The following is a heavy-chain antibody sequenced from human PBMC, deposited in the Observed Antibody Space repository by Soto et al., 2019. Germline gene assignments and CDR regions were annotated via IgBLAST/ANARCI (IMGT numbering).Heavy chain of an antibody. CDR1: GFTFKNFA. CDR3: AKDAVAYNGEWDWFDL. J-gene: IGHJ5*02. CDR2: LGGSGSSA. Sequence: EVQLLESGGGLVQPGGSLRLYCVASGFTFKNFAVSWVRRAPGKGVEWVSALGGSGSSANYADSVKGRFTVSRDDSTSTLYLQMSGLRVDDTALYYCAKDAVAYNGEWDWFDLWGQGTLVTVSS. D-gene: IGHD3-10*01. V-gene: IGHV3-23*01.